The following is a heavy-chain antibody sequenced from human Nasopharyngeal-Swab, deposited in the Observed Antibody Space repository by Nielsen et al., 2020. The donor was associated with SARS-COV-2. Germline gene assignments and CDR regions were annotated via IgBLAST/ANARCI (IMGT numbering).Heavy chain of an antibody. CDR3: AKGYSGSYYALYYYYYMDV. Sequence: GESLKISCAASGFTFSSYAMSWVRQAPGKGLEWVSAISGSGGSTYYADSVKGRFTISRDNSKNTLYLQMNSLRAEDTAVYYCAKGYSGSYYALYYYYYMDVWGKVTTVTVSS. CDR2: ISGSGGST. V-gene: IGHV3-23*01. J-gene: IGHJ6*03. CDR1: GFTFSSYA. D-gene: IGHD1-26*01.